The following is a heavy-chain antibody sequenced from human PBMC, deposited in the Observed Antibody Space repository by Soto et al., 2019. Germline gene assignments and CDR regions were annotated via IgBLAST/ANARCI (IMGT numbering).Heavy chain of an antibody. CDR1: GFTFSSYG. V-gene: IGHV3-33*01. J-gene: IGHJ4*02. CDR2: IWYDGSNK. CDR3: ARGDSGYDWGIDY. Sequence: QVQLVESGGGVVQPGRSLRLSCAASGFTFSSYGMHWVRQAPGKGLEWVAVIWYDGSNKYYADSVKGRFTISRDNSKNTLYQQMNSLRAEDTAVYYCARGDSGYDWGIDYWGQGTLVTVSS. D-gene: IGHD5-12*01.